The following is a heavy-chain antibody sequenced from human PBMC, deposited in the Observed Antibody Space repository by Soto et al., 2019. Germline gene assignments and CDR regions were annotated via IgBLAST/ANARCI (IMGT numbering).Heavy chain of an antibody. J-gene: IGHJ6*02. Sequence: SETLSLTCTVSGGSISSYYWSWIRQPPGKGLEWVGYIYYSGSTNYNPSLKSRVTISVDTSKNQFSLKLSSVTAADTAVYYCAREGDYYDSSGYDYYYYGMELWGQGTTVTVSS. CDR1: GGSISSYY. V-gene: IGHV4-59*01. CDR3: AREGDYYDSSGYDYYYYGMEL. D-gene: IGHD3-22*01. CDR2: IYYSGST.